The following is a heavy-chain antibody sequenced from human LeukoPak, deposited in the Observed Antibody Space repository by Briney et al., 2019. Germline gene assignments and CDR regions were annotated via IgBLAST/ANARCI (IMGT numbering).Heavy chain of an antibody. V-gene: IGHV4-59*08. CDR2: IYYTGST. CDR3: ASVRSGDSRDFDY. Sequence: SETLSLTCTVSGGSINNYYWSWIRQPPGRGLEWIGYIYYTGSTNYNPSLKSRVTFSVDTSNNQFSLNLISVTAADTAVYYCASVRSGDSRDFDYWGQGTLVTVSS. D-gene: IGHD4-17*01. J-gene: IGHJ4*02. CDR1: GGSINNYY.